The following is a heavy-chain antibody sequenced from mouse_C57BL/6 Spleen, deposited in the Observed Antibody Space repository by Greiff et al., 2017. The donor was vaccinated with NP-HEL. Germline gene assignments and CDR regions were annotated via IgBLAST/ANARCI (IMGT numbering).Heavy chain of an antibody. CDR1: GYTFTDYN. J-gene: IGHJ2*01. Sequence: EVQLVESGPELVKPGASVKIPCKASGYTFTDYNMDWVKQSHGKSLEWIGDINPNNGGTIYNQKFKGKATLTVDKSSSTAYMELRSLTSEDTAVYYCARRVYGSSPLFDYWGQGTTLTVSS. CDR3: ARRVYGSSPLFDY. CDR2: INPNNGGT. V-gene: IGHV1-18*01. D-gene: IGHD1-1*01.